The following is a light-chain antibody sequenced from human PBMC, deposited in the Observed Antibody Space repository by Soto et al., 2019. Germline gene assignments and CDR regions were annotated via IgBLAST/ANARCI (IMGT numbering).Light chain of an antibody. CDR3: QQYGSSLLFT. CDR2: GAS. CDR1: QSLSRSS. J-gene: IGKJ3*01. V-gene: IGKV3-20*01. Sequence: EIVLTQSPGTLSLSPGDRATLSCRASQSLSRSSLAWYQQKPGQAPRLLIYGASSRATGIPDRFSGSGSGTDFTLTISRLGPEDFAVYYCQQYGSSLLFTFGPGTKVDIK.